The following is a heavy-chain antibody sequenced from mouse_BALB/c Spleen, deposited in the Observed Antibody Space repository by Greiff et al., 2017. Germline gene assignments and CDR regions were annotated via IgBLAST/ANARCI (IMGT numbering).Heavy chain of an antibody. Sequence: QVQLQQPGAELVKPGASVKLSCKASGYTFTSYWMHWVKQRPGQGLEWIGEIDPSDSYTNYNQKFKGKATLTVDKSSSTAYMQLSSLTSEDSAVYYCASDYGSSYDYWGQGTTLTVSS. CDR3: ASDYGSSYDY. D-gene: IGHD1-1*01. J-gene: IGHJ2*01. V-gene: IGHV1-69*02. CDR1: GYTFTSYW. CDR2: IDPSDSYT.